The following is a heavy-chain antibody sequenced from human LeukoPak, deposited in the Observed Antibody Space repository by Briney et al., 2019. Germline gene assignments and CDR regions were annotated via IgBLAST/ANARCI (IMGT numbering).Heavy chain of an antibody. CDR3: ARGHCSSTSCYRRGMDV. CDR1: GYTFTGYY. CDR2: INPNSGGT. V-gene: IGHV1-2*02. D-gene: IGHD2-2*01. J-gene: IGHJ6*02. Sequence: ASVKVSCKASGYTFTGYYMHWVRQAPGQGLEWMGWINPNSGGTNYAQKFQGRVTMTRDTSISTAYMKLSRLRSDDTAVYYCARGHCSSTSCYRRGMDVWAKGPRSPSP.